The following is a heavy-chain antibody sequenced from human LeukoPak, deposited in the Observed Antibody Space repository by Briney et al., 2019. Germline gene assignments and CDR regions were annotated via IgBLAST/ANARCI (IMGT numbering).Heavy chain of an antibody. CDR2: ISAYNGNT. CDR3: ARDMYRWGHDYGGNPV. V-gene: IGHV1-18*01. D-gene: IGHD4-23*01. CDR1: GYTFTSYG. J-gene: IGHJ4*02. Sequence: GASVTVSCTASGYTFTSYGISWVRQAPGQGLEWMGWISAYNGNTNYAQKLQGRVTMTTDTSTSTAYMELRSLRSDDTAVYYCARDMYRWGHDYGGNPVWGQGTLVTVSS.